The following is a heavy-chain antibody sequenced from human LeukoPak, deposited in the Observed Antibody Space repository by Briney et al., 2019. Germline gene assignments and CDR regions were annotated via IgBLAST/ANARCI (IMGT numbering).Heavy chain of an antibody. V-gene: IGHV1-2*02. CDR2: INPNSGGT. CDR1: GYTFTGYY. Sequence: ASVKVSCKASGYTFTGYYMHWVRQAPGQGLEWMGWINPNSGGTNYAQKFQGRVTMTRDTSISTAYMELSSLRSEDTAVYYCARSFTPKYCSSTSCSEYFDYWGQGTLVTVSS. J-gene: IGHJ4*02. CDR3: ARSFTPKYCSSTSCSEYFDY. D-gene: IGHD2-2*01.